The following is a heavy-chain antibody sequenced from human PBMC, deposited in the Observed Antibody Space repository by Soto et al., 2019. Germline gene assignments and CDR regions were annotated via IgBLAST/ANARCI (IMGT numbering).Heavy chain of an antibody. J-gene: IGHJ4*02. Sequence: QVQLVQSGAEVKKPGASVKDSCTASGYTFTSYDINWVRQATRQGLEWMGWMNPNSRNTGYAQKFKGRVTITRKSSISTAYMELSSLRSEDTAVYYWARTLFVDNVDYWGQGTLVTFAS. D-gene: IGHD3-10*02. CDR1: GYTFTSYD. CDR3: ARTLFVDNVDY. CDR2: MNPNSRNT. V-gene: IGHV1-8*01.